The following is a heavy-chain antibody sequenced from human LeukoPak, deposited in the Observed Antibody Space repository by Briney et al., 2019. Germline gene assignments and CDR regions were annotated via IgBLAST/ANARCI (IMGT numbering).Heavy chain of an antibody. CDR2: ISSSSSYI. V-gene: IGHV3-21*01. Sequence: GGSLRLSCAASGFTFSSYSMNWVRHAPGKGLEWVSSISSSSSYIYYADSVKGRFTISRDNAKHSLYLQMNSLRAEHTAVYYCARNDDYGDYCFPYWGQGTLVTVSS. D-gene: IGHD4-17*01. CDR1: GFTFSSYS. CDR3: ARNDDYGDYCFPY. J-gene: IGHJ4*02.